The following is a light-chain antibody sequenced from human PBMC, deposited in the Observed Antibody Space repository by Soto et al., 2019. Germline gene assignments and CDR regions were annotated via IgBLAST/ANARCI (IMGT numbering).Light chain of an antibody. J-gene: IGLJ2*01. CDR3: SSFASSIPLV. V-gene: IGLV2-14*03. CDR1: SSDVGGYNY. Sequence: QSALTQPASGSGSPGQSITISCTGTSSDVGGYNYVSWYQQHPGKAPKLLICDVTNRPSGVSNRFSGSKSGNTASLTISGLQTEDEADYYCSSFASSIPLVFGGGTKLTLL. CDR2: DVT.